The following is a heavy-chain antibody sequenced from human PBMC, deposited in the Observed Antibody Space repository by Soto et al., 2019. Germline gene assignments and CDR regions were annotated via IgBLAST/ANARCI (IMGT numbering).Heavy chain of an antibody. D-gene: IGHD6-13*01. Sequence: GASVKVSCKASGGTFSSYTISWVRQAPGQGLEWMGRIIPILGIANYAQKFQGRVTITADKSTSTAYMELSSLRSEDTAVYYCAQQWGRGPAMYSSSWYVSMDVWGQGTTVTVSS. CDR2: IIPILGIA. V-gene: IGHV1-69*02. CDR3: AQQWGRGPAMYSSSWYVSMDV. CDR1: GGTFSSYT. J-gene: IGHJ6*02.